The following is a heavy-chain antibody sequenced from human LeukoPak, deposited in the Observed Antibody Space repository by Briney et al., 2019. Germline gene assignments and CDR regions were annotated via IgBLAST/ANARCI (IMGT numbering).Heavy chain of an antibody. J-gene: IGHJ4*02. CDR1: GFTFSSYA. CDR2: ISGSGGST. D-gene: IGHD3-22*01. Sequence: GGSLRLSCAASGFTFSSYAMSWVRQAPGKGLEWVSAISGSGGSTYYADSVKGRFTISRDNSKNTLYLQMNSLRAEDTAVYYCAKTPSYLLESSGYYFDYWGQGTLVTVSS. CDR3: AKTPSYLLESSGYYFDY. V-gene: IGHV3-23*01.